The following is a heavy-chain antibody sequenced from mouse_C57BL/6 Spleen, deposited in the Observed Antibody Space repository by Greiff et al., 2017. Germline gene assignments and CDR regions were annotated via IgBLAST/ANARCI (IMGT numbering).Heavy chain of an antibody. V-gene: IGHV5-9-1*02. J-gene: IGHJ1*03. D-gene: IGHD1-1*01. CDR1: GFTFSSYA. Sequence: EVQGVESGEGLVKPGGSLKLSCAASGFTFSSYAMSWVRQTPEKRLEWVAYISSGGDYIYYADTVKGRFTISRDNARNTLYLQMSSLKSEDTAMYYCTRDQDTTVVGHWYFDVWGTGTTVTVSS. CDR3: TRDQDTTVVGHWYFDV. CDR2: ISSGGDYI.